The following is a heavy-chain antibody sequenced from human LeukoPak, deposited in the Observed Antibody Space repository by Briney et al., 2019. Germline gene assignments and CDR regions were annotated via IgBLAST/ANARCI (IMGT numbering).Heavy chain of an antibody. CDR1: GFTFSSFG. CDR3: ARDSEAYCGGDCYFDFDY. CDR2: IIFVVIFI. J-gene: IGHJ4*02. D-gene: IGHD2-21*02. Sequence: PGGSLRLSCAVSGFTFSSFGMIWVRQAPGKGLEWVASIIFVVIFIYYADSLKGRFTISKDNTKNSMHLQLTSLRAEDTAVYYCARDSEAYCGGDCYFDFDYWGQGTRVTVSS. V-gene: IGHV3-21*01.